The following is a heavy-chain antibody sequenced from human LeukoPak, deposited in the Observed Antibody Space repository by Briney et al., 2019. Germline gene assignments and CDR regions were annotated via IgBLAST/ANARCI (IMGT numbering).Heavy chain of an antibody. V-gene: IGHV3-23*01. CDR1: GFTFSSYA. CDR3: AEAPILTGYHVYFDY. J-gene: IGHJ4*02. D-gene: IGHD3-9*01. CDR2: ISGSGGST. Sequence: GGSLRLSCAASGFTFSSYAMSWVRQAPGKGLEWVSAISGSGGSTYYADSVKGRFTISRDNSKNTLYLQMNSLRAEDTAVYYCAEAPILTGYHVYFDYWGQGTLVTVSS.